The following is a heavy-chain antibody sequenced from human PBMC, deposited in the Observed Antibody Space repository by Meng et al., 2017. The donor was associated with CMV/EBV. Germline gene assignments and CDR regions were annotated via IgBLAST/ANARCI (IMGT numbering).Heavy chain of an antibody. J-gene: IGHJ4*02. CDR3: ARVGRTSCYDY. CDR2: IYYSGST. D-gene: IGHD2-2*01. Sequence: VQLKHSGPGLVKPSQTLPLTCTVSGGSSSSGDYYWSWIRQPPGKGLEWIGYIYYSGSTYYNPSLKSRVTISVDTSKNQFSLKLSSVTAADTAVYYCARVGRTSCYDYWGQGTLVTVPS. CDR1: GGSSSSGDYY. V-gene: IGHV4-30-4*08.